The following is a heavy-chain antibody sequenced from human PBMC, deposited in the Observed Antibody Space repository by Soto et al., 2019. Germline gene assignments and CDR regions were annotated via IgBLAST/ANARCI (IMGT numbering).Heavy chain of an antibody. D-gene: IGHD3-3*01. CDR3: ARGFGYFDLYGDHRDLHSGPARRSSDL. V-gene: IGHV1-8*01. J-gene: IGHJ2*01. CDR1: GYTFTSYD. Sequence: GASVKVSCKASGYTFTSYDINWVRQATGQGLEWMGWMNPNSGNTGYAQKFQGRVTMTRNTSISTAYMELSSLRSEDTAVYYCARGFGYFDLYGDHRDLHSGPARRSSDL. CDR2: MNPNSGNT.